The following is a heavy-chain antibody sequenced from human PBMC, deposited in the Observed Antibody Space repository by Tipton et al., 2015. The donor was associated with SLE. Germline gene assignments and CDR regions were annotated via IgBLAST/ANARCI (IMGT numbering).Heavy chain of an antibody. CDR1: GGSISSGGYY. J-gene: IGHJ5*02. CDR2: IYYSGST. D-gene: IGHD3-10*01. CDR3: ARDGDPGRLNWFDP. Sequence: GLVKPSETLSLTCTVSGGSISSGGYYWSWIRQHPGKGLEWIGYIYYSGSTYYNPSLKSRVTISVDTSKNQFSLKLSSVTAADTAVYYCARDGDPGRLNWFDPWGQGTLVTVSS. V-gene: IGHV4-31*03.